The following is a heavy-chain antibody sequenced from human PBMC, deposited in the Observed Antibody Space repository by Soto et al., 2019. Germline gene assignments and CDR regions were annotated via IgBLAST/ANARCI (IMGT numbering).Heavy chain of an antibody. V-gene: IGHV3-53*01. CDR1: GLTVIRTQ. D-gene: IGHD3-10*02. CDR2: IYSAGST. J-gene: IGHJ4*02. Sequence: GGSLRLSCASSGLTVIRTQMAWVRQVPGKGLQWVSVIYSAGSTYYANAVKGRFTIPRDNSKNTLYLQMNSLRAEDTAVYYCAKRTLFGELLKGFFDYWGQGTLVTVSS. CDR3: AKRTLFGELLKGFFDY.